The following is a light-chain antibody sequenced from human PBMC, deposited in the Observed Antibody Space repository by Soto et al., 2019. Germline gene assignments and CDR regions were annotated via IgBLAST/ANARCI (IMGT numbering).Light chain of an antibody. CDR1: QSISSW. V-gene: IGKV1-5*03. CDR2: KAS. J-gene: IGKJ1*01. Sequence: DIHMTHSPSTLPASLGDIVTITCRASQSISSWLAWYQQKPGKAPKLLIYKASSSESGVPSRFSGSGSGTEFTLTISSLQPDDFATYYYQHYNSYSEAFGQGTKWIS. CDR3: QHYNSYSEA.